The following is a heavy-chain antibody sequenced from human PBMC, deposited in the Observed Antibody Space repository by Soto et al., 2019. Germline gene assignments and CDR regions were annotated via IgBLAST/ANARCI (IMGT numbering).Heavy chain of an antibody. J-gene: IGHJ4*02. CDR2: ISGSGGST. CDR3: AKSRLIRSCRACHDY. V-gene: IGHV3-23*01. CDR1: GFTFSRYA. D-gene: IGHD3-16*01. Sequence: LRLSCAASGFTFSRYAMSWVRQAPGKGLEWVSAISGSGGSTYYADSVKGRFTISRDNSKNTLYLQMNSLRAEDKAVYYCAKSRLIRSCRACHDYWGQGTLVTVSS.